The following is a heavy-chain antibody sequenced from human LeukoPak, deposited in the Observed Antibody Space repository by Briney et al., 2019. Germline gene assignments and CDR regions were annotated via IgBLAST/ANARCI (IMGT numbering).Heavy chain of an antibody. Sequence: GGSLRLSCAASGFTFSAYAMSWVRQAPGKGLEWVSAIGGSDGSTFYADSVKGRFTISRDNSKNTLYLQMNSLRAEDTAVYYCAKEAAATVFDYWGQGTLVTVAS. D-gene: IGHD5-18*01. CDR2: IGGSDGST. CDR1: GFTFSAYA. CDR3: AKEAAATVFDY. V-gene: IGHV3-23*01. J-gene: IGHJ4*02.